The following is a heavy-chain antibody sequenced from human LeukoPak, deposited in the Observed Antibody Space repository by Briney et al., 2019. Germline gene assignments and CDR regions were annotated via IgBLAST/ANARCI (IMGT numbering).Heavy chain of an antibody. CDR2: ISYDGSNK. CDR3: AKEGVWFDP. D-gene: IGHD6-13*01. Sequence: PGGSLRLSCAASGFTFSSYAMHWVRQAPGKGLEWVAVISYDGSNKYYADSVKGRFTISRDNSKNTLYLQMNSLRAEDTAVYYCAKEGVWFDPWGQGTLVTVSS. J-gene: IGHJ5*02. CDR1: GFTFSSYA. V-gene: IGHV3-30*07.